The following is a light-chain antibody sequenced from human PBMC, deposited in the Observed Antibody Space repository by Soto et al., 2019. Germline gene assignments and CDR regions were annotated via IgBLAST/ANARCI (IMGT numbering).Light chain of an antibody. J-gene: IGLJ3*02. V-gene: IGLV2-11*01. CDR1: NSDVGNYNF. CDR3: CTYAGSFHQ. CDR2: DVT. Sequence: QLVLTQPRSVSGSPGQAVTISCTGTNSDVGNYNFVSWYQHHPGKAPKLMIYDVTKRPSGVPARFSGSKSGNAASLTISGLQAEDEADYYCCTYAGSFHQFGGGTKLTVL.